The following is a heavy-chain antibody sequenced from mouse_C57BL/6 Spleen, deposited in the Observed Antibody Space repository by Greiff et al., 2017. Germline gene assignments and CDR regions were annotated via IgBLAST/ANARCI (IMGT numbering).Heavy chain of an antibody. Sequence: EVKLMESGGGLVKPGGSLKLSCAASGFTFSSYAMSWVRQTPEKRLEWVATISDGGSYSYYPYNVKGRFTITRDNAKNNLYLQMSHLKSEDAAMYYCAWSLFTTVVASDVWGTGTTVTVSS. CDR1: GFTFSSYA. D-gene: IGHD1-1*01. J-gene: IGHJ1*03. V-gene: IGHV5-4*03. CDR2: ISDGGSYS. CDR3: AWSLFTTVVASDV.